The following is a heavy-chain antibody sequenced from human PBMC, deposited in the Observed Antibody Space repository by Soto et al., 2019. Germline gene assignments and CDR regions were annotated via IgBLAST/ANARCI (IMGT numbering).Heavy chain of an antibody. CDR1: GFTFSSYS. J-gene: IGHJ4*02. Sequence: EVQLVESGGGLVNPGGSLRLSCAASGFTFSSYSMNWVRQAPGKGLEWVSSIISSSSYIYYADSVKGRFTISRDNAKNSLYLQMNSLRAEDTAVYYCAVGRYYYDSSGYYAYWGQGTLVTVSS. CDR2: IISSSSYI. D-gene: IGHD3-22*01. CDR3: AVGRYYYDSSGYYAY. V-gene: IGHV3-21*01.